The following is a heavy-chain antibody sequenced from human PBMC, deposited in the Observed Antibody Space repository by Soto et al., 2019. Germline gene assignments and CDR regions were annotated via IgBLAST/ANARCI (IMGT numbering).Heavy chain of an antibody. CDR3: ARDSYAPHV. V-gene: IGHV3-74*03. D-gene: IGHD4-17*01. J-gene: IGHJ6*02. CDR2: INIDGSGT. Sequence: EEKLLESGGGSVQPGGSLRLSCAASGFTFSNYWMHWVRQAPGKGLVWVSRINIDGSGTTYADSVKGRFTISRDNAKNTVFLEMKNLRAEDMAVYYCARDSYAPHVWGQGTTVTVSS. CDR1: GFTFSNYW.